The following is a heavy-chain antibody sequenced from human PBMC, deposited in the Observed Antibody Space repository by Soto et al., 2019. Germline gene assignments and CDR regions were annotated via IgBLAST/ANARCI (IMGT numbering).Heavy chain of an antibody. D-gene: IGHD5-12*01. J-gene: IGHJ6*03. Sequence: GGSLRLSCAASGFTFSSYGMHWVRQAPGKGLEWVAVISYDGSNKYYADSVKGRFTISRDNSKNTLYLQMNSLRAEDTAVYYCAKDRPPFSGATIPYMDVWGKGTTVTVSS. V-gene: IGHV3-30*18. CDR1: GFTFSSYG. CDR3: AKDRPPFSGATIPYMDV. CDR2: ISYDGSNK.